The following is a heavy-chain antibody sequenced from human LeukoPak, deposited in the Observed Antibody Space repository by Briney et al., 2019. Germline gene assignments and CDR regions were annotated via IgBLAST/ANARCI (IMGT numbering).Heavy chain of an antibody. Sequence: GGSLRLSCTASGFTFTNYAMHWVRQAPGKGLEWVAFIRYDGSNKYYPDSVKGRFTISRDNSRNTLYLLMNSLRAEDTAVYYCAKDGSYYDFDYWGQGTLVTVSS. CDR1: GFTFTNYA. J-gene: IGHJ4*02. CDR3: AKDGSYYDFDY. CDR2: IRYDGSNK. V-gene: IGHV3-30*02. D-gene: IGHD3-22*01.